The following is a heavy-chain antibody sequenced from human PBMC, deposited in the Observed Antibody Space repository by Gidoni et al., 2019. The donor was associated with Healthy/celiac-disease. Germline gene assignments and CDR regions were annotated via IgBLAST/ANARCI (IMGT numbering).Heavy chain of an antibody. V-gene: IGHV4-38-2*02. Sequence: QVQLQESGPGLVKPSETLSLTCTVSGYSISSGYYWGWIRQPPGKGLEWIGSIYHSGSTYYNPSLKSRVTISVDTSKNQFSLKLSSVTAADTAVYYCARFGQWELLYYFDYWGQGTLVTVSS. J-gene: IGHJ4*02. D-gene: IGHD1-26*01. CDR2: IYHSGST. CDR3: ARFGQWELLYYFDY. CDR1: GYSISSGYY.